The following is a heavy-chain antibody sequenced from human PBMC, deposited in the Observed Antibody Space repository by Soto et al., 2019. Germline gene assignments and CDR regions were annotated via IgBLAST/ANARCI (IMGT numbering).Heavy chain of an antibody. J-gene: IGHJ5*02. V-gene: IGHV1-69*01. Sequence: QVQLVQSGAEVKKHGYSVKVSCKASGGTFSSYAISWVRQAPGQGLEWMGGIIPIFGTANYAQTFQGRVNIIADETTRTAYMELSSLRSEDTAVYYWATLGPTTESGCDGGWFEPWGQGTLVTVSS. CDR1: GGTFSSYA. CDR3: ATLGPTTESGCDGGWFEP. CDR2: IIPIFGTA. D-gene: IGHD1-26*01.